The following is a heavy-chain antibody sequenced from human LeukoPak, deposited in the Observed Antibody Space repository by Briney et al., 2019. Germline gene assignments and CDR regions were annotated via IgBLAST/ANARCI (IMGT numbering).Heavy chain of an antibody. D-gene: IGHD3-10*01. CDR3: TRLDYYGSGVDY. CDR2: ISAYNGNT. V-gene: IGHV1-18*01. CDR1: GYTFTSYG. J-gene: IGHJ4*02. Sequence: GASVKVSCKASGYTFTSYGISWVRQAPGQGLEWMGWISAYNGNTNCAQKLQGRVTTTTDTSTSTAYMELRSLRSDDTAVYYCTRLDYYGSGVDYWGQGTLVTVSS.